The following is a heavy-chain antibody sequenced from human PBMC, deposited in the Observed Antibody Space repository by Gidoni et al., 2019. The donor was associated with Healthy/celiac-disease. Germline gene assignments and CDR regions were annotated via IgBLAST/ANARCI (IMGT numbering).Heavy chain of an antibody. D-gene: IGHD3-3*01. V-gene: IGHV3-9*01. CDR3: AKAPFWSGYSMDA. Sequence: ELQLVDSGGGLLQPGRSLRLSCAASGFSFDDYALHWVRQAPGKGLEWVSGISWNSGSIGYADSVKGRFTISRDNAKNSLYLQMNSLRAEDTALYYCAKAPFWSGYSMDAWGQGTTVTVSS. CDR2: ISWNSGSI. J-gene: IGHJ6*02. CDR1: GFSFDDYA.